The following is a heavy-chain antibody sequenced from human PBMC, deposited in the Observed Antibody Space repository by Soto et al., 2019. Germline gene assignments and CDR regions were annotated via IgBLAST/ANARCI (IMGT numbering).Heavy chain of an antibody. D-gene: IGHD2-2*02. V-gene: IGHV3-33*01. CDR3: AREGRCSSTSCYRGGQGAGMDV. CDR2: IWYDGSNK. J-gene: IGHJ6*02. CDR1: GFTFSSYG. Sequence: QVQLVESGGGVVQPGRSLRLSCAASGFTFSSYGMHWVRQAPGKGLEWVAVIWYDGSNKYYADSVKGRFTISRDNSKNTLDLQMNSLRAEDTAVYYCAREGRCSSTSCYRGGQGAGMDVWGQGTTVTVSS.